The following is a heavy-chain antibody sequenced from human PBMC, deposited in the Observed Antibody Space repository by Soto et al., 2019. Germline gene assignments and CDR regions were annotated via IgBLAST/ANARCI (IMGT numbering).Heavy chain of an antibody. CDR3: ARGHLGELSF. CDR2: IYYSGST. CDR1: GGSISSYY. V-gene: IGHV4-59*08. J-gene: IGHJ4*02. Sequence: SETLSLTCTVSGGSISSYYWSWIRQPPGKGLEWIGYIYYSGSTNYNPSLKSRVTISVDTSKNQFSLKLSSVTAADTAVYYCARGHLGELSFWGQGTLVTVSS. D-gene: IGHD3-16*02.